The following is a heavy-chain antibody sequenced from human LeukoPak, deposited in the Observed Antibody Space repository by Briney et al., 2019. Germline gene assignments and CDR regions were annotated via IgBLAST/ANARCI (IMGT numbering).Heavy chain of an antibody. D-gene: IGHD2-15*01. CDR2: IYYSGST. V-gene: IGHV4-59*01. Sequence: SETLSLTCTVSGGSISSYDWSWIRQPPGKGLEWIGYIYYSGSTNYNPSLKSRVTISVDTSKNQFSLKLSSVTAADTAVYYCAGGVVAALDFDYWGQGTLVTVSS. CDR3: AGGVVAALDFDY. CDR1: GGSISSYD. J-gene: IGHJ4*02.